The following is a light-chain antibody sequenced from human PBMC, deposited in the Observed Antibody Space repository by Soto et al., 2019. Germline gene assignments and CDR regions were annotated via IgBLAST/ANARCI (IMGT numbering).Light chain of an antibody. CDR1: QDISNY. Sequence: DIQMTQSPSSLSASVGDRVTSTCQASQDISNYLSWYQQKPGKAPKLLIYDASNLETGVPSRFSGSGSGTDFTFTISSLQPEDIATYYCQQYDNLPTFGQGTKVEIK. CDR2: DAS. J-gene: IGKJ1*01. V-gene: IGKV1-33*01. CDR3: QQYDNLPT.